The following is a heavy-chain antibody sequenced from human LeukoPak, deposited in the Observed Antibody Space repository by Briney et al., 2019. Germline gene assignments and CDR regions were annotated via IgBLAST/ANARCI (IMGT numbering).Heavy chain of an antibody. J-gene: IGHJ4*02. CDR3: ARLYYYGSGSYYDY. D-gene: IGHD3-10*01. CDR1: SGCTSSVC. V-gene: IGHV5-51*01. CDR2: IYPGDSDT. Sequence: GESLKIFCYAASGCTSSVCVVCLLQMPGKGLEWLGIIYPGDSDTRYSPSFQGQVTISAENFISTAYLQWRKLRASDTAMYYCARLYYYGSGSYYDYWGQGTLVTVSS.